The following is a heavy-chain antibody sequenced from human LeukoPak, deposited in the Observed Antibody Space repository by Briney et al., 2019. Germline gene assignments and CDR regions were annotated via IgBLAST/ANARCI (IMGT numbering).Heavy chain of an antibody. D-gene: IGHD4-11*01. CDR3: ARADTVTTSPFDY. Sequence: ASVKVSCKASGYTFTGYYIHWVRQAPGQGLEWMGRINPNSGGTNYAQKFQGRVTMTRYTSIRTAYMELSALRSDDTAVYFCARADTVTTSPFDYWGQGTLVTVSS. CDR1: GYTFTGYY. CDR2: INPNSGGT. V-gene: IGHV1-2*06. J-gene: IGHJ4*02.